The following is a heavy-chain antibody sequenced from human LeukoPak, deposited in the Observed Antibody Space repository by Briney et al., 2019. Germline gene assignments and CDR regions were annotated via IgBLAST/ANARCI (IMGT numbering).Heavy chain of an antibody. J-gene: IGHJ3*02. V-gene: IGHV3-7*01. Sequence: GVSLRPSCGASGFSLSAYWMTWVRQVPGKGLEWVANMNQDGAKKYYVDSVKGRFTISRDNANNSLYLLMNSLRVEDTALYYCARDVNPSYGRPNYYDAFDMWGQGTMVTVSS. D-gene: IGHD3-10*01. CDR3: ARDVNPSYGRPNYYDAFDM. CDR1: GFSLSAYW. CDR2: MNQDGAKK.